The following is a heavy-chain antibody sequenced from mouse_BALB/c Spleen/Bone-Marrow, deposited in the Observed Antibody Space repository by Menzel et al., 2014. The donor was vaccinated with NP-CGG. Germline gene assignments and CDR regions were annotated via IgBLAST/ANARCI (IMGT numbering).Heavy chain of an antibody. J-gene: IGHJ2*01. CDR1: GYAFTNYW. CDR2: IYPGSGNT. V-gene: IGHV1-63*01. Sequence: QVQLQQPGTELVRPGTSVKISCKASGYAFTNYWLGWVKQRPGHGLEWIGDIYPGSGNTYYNEKFKGKVTLTADKSSSTAYVQLSGLTSEDSAVYFCTRRRSLDYWGQGTTLTVSS. CDR3: TRRRSLDY.